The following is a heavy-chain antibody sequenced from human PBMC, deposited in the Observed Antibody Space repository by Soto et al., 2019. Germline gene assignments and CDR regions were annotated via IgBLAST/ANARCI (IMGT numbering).Heavy chain of an antibody. CDR3: ARVDSYWYNWNDEAFDI. J-gene: IGHJ3*02. CDR1: GGSISSYY. CDR2: IYYSGST. Sequence: QVQLQESGPGLVKPSETLSLTCTVSGGSISSYYWSWIRQPPGKGLEWIGYIYYSGSTNYNPSLKSRVTISVDTSKNQFSLKLSSVTAADTAVYYCARVDSYWYNWNDEAFDIWGQGTMVTVSS. V-gene: IGHV4-59*01. D-gene: IGHD1-20*01.